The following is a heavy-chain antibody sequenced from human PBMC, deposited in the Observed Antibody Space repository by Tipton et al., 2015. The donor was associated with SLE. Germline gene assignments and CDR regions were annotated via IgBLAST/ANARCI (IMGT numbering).Heavy chain of an antibody. V-gene: IGHV3-23*01. J-gene: IGHJ4*02. Sequence: GSLRLSCAASGFTFSSYAMSWVRQAPGKGLEWVSAISGSGGSTYYADSLKGRFTISRDNSKNTLYLQMSSLRAEDTAVYYCAKMGGYDFWSGYSIDYWGQGTLVTVSS. D-gene: IGHD3-3*01. CDR3: AKMGGYDFWSGYSIDY. CDR2: ISGSGGST. CDR1: GFTFSSYA.